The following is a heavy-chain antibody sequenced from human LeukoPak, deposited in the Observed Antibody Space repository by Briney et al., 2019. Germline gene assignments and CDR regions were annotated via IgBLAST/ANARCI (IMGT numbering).Heavy chain of an antibody. CDR1: GFTFSSYS. Sequence: PGGSLRLSCAASGFTFSSYSMNWVRQAPGKGLEWVSHISSSSSTICYADSVKGRFTISRDNAKNSLYLQMNSLRAEDTAVYYCAKDLSRGYYDSSGYYPSSYFDYWGQGTLVTVSS. CDR3: AKDLSRGYYDSSGYYPSSYFDY. J-gene: IGHJ4*02. D-gene: IGHD3-22*01. V-gene: IGHV3-48*01. CDR2: ISSSSSTI.